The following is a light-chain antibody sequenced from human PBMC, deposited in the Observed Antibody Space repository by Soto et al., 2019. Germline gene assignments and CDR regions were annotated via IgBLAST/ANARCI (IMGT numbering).Light chain of an antibody. Sequence: EIVMTQSPVTLSVSPGERATLSCRASQSVSSNLAWYQQRPGQAPRLLIYGAVTRATGIPARFRGSGSGPEFTLTISSLHSEDFAVYYCQQYNAWPRTFGQGTKVEIK. V-gene: IGKV3-15*01. CDR2: GAV. J-gene: IGKJ1*01. CDR3: QQYNAWPRT. CDR1: QSVSSN.